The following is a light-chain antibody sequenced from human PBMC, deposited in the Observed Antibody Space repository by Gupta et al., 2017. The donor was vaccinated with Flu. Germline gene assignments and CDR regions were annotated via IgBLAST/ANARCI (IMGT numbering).Light chain of an antibody. CDR1: SSNIGSNT. Sequence: SAPPQPPSSSGTPGHRVSIPSSGSSSNIGSNTVNWYQQLPGTAPKLLIYSNNQRPSGVPDRFSGSKSGTSASLAISGLQSEDEADYYCAAWDDSLWVFGGGTKLTVL. V-gene: IGLV1-44*01. CDR2: SNN. CDR3: AAWDDSLWV. J-gene: IGLJ3*02.